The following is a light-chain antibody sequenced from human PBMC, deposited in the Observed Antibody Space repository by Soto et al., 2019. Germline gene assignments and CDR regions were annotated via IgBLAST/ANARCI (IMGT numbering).Light chain of an antibody. CDR3: CSYTTGSTLV. CDR1: STDIGTYYH. Sequence: QSVLAQPASVSGSPGQSITISCTGTSTDIGTYYHVSWYRQHPGKVPQLIIYEVSNRPSGLSNRFSGSKSGNAASLTISGLQAEDEADYYCCSYTTGSTLVFGTGTNVTV. V-gene: IGLV2-14*01. CDR2: EVS. J-gene: IGLJ1*01.